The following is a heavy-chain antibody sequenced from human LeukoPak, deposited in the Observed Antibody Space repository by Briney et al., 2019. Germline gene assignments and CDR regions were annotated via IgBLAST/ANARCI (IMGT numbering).Heavy chain of an antibody. V-gene: IGHV4-34*01. J-gene: IGHJ3*02. CDR2: IYHSGST. CDR3: ARVGHYGDYDGITSTHDAFDI. D-gene: IGHD4-17*01. Sequence: PSETLSLTCAVYGGSFSGYYWSWIRQPPGKGLEWIGSIYHSGSTYYNPSLKSRVTISVDTSKNQFSLKLSSVTAADTAGYYCARVGHYGDYDGITSTHDAFDIWGQGTMVTVSS. CDR1: GGSFSGYY.